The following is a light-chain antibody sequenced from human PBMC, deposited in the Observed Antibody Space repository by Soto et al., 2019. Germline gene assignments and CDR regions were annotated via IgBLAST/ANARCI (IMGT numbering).Light chain of an antibody. V-gene: IGKV4-1*01. J-gene: IGKJ4*01. CDR1: QSVLYSSSNKDY. CDR2: WAS. CDR3: QQYYNTPLT. Sequence: EIVMTQSPDSLAVSLGERATINCKSSQSVLYSSSNKDYLAWYQQKPGQPPKLLFYWASTRESGVPDRFSGSGSGTDFNFTISSLQAEDVAMNYCQQYYNTPLTFGGGTKVEIK.